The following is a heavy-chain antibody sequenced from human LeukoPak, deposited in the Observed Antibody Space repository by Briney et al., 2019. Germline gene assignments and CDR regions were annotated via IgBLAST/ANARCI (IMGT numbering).Heavy chain of an antibody. CDR2: IYYTGNT. Sequence: SETLSLTCTVSGGSISGYFWTWIRQPPGKGLEWIGYIYYTGNTNYNPSLKSRVTISIDTSKNQFSLNVNSVTAADTAVYYCVRSKSGAYGWFDPWGQGTLVNVSS. J-gene: IGHJ5*01. CDR3: VRSKSGAYGWFDP. CDR1: GGSISGYF. V-gene: IGHV4-59*01. D-gene: IGHD2-15*01.